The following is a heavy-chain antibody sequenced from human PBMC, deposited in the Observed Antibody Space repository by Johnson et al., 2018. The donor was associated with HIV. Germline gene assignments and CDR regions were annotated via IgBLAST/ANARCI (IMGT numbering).Heavy chain of an antibody. CDR2: ISYDGSNK. Sequence: QMQLVESGGGVVQPGRSLRLSCAASGFTFSSYAMHWVRQAPGKGLEWVAVISYDGSNKYYADSVKGRFTISRDNSKNTLSLQMNSLRAEDTAVYYCAKDPHRIRQQILVDTYYYDSSGYYYGGASAFDIWGQGTMVTVSS. CDR1: GFTFSSYA. D-gene: IGHD3-22*01. CDR3: AKDPHRIRQQILVDTYYYDSSGYYYGGASAFDI. V-gene: IGHV3-30*04. J-gene: IGHJ3*02.